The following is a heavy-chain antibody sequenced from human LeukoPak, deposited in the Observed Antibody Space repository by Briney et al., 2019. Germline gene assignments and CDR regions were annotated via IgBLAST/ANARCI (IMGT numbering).Heavy chain of an antibody. CDR1: GFTVSGNH. V-gene: IGHV3-53*05. CDR3: ARADGAYQLLSGGLGY. J-gene: IGHJ4*02. CDR2: IYSGGST. Sequence: GGSLRLSCAASGFTVSGNHMSWVRQAPGKGLEWVSVIYSGGSTYHADSVKGRFTISRDNSKVTLYLQLNSLRAEDTAIYYCARADGAYQLLSGGLGYWGQGTLVTVSS. D-gene: IGHD2-2*01.